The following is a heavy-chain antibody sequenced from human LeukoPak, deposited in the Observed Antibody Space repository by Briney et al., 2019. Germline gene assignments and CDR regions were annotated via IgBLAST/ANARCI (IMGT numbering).Heavy chain of an antibody. Sequence: GGSLRLSCAASGFTFSSYGMSWVRQAPGKGLEWVSGIIPSGHTTYYADSVRGRFTISRDNSRNTVYLQMNSLRAEDTAVCYCAKDDRWLQFCCWGQGTLVTVSA. CDR3: AKDDRWLQFCC. J-gene: IGHJ4*02. CDR2: IIPSGHTT. V-gene: IGHV3-23*01. CDR1: GFTFSSYG. D-gene: IGHD5-24*01.